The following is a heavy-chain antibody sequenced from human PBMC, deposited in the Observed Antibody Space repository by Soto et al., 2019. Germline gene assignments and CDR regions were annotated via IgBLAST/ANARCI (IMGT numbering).Heavy chain of an antibody. CDR2: IIPIFGTA. D-gene: IGHD3-22*01. V-gene: IGHV1-69*01. CDR3: SRVARYYYDSSGYYGY. J-gene: IGHJ4*02. CDR1: GGTFSSYA. Sequence: QVQLVQSGAEVKKPGSSVKVSCKASGGTFSSYAISWVRQAPGQGLEWMGGIIPIFGTANYAQKFQGRVTITADESTSTAYMELSSLRSEDTAVYYCSRVARYYYDSSGYYGYWCQGTLVTVSS.